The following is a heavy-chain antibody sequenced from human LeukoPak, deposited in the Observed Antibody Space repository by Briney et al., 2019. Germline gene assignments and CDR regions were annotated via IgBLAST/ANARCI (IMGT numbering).Heavy chain of an antibody. Sequence: PAETLSLTCTVSGGSISSYYWIWLRHPAGKGLEGIVRIYSSGSTNYNRSLKSRVTMSVDTSKNQFSMKLSSVTDADTAVYYCAREMSLEVKWFDPWGQGTLVTVSS. CDR2: IYSSGST. CDR1: GGSISSYY. V-gene: IGHV4-4*07. J-gene: IGHJ5*02. CDR3: AREMSLEVKWFDP.